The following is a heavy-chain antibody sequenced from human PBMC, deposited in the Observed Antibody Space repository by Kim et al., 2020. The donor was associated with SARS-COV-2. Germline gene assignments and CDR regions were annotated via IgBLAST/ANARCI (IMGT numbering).Heavy chain of an antibody. V-gene: IGHV3-48*02. D-gene: IGHD6-19*01. CDR2: ISSSSSTI. CDR1: GFTFSSYS. CDR3: ATPGGGSSGWYNWFDP. Sequence: GGSLRLSCAASGFTFSSYSMNWVRQAPGKGLEWVSYISSSSSTIYYADSVKGRFTISRDNAKNSLYLQMNSLRDEDTAVYYCATPGGGSSGWYNWFDPWGQGTLVTVSS. J-gene: IGHJ5*02.